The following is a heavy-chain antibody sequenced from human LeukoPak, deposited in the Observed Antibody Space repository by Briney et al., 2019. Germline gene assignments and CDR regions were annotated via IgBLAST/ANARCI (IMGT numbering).Heavy chain of an antibody. Sequence: PSETLSLTCAVYGGSFSGYYWSWIRQPPGKGLEWIGEINHSGSANYNPSLKSRVTISVDTSKNQFSLKLSSVTAANTAVYYCARFTYGQSDYWGQGTLVTVSS. V-gene: IGHV4-34*01. CDR3: ARFTYGQSDY. CDR1: GGSFSGYY. CDR2: INHSGSA. D-gene: IGHD2-8*01. J-gene: IGHJ4*02.